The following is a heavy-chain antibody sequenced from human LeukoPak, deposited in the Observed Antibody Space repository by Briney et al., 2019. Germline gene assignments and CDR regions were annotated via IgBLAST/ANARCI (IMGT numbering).Heavy chain of an antibody. Sequence: QAGGSLRLSCAASGFTFRSYAMRWVRQAPGKGLEWVSAISGSGGSTYYADSVKGRFTISRDNSKNTLYLQMNILRAEDTAVDYCATPTGTTLLAIDYWGQGTLVTVSS. D-gene: IGHD1-1*01. V-gene: IGHV3-23*01. CDR2: ISGSGGST. CDR1: GFTFRSYA. J-gene: IGHJ4*02. CDR3: ATPTGTTLLAIDY.